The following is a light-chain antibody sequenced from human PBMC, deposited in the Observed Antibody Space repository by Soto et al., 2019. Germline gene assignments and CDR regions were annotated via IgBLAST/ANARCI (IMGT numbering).Light chain of an antibody. J-gene: IGKJ2*01. Sequence: EIVLTQFPGTLSLSPGERATLSCRASQSVSSNYLAWYQQRPGQPPNLLIFGASNRAPGIPDRFSGSGSGTDFTLTISRLEPDDFATYYCQQYNSYSPMYTFGQGTKLEIK. CDR2: GAS. CDR1: QSVSSNY. CDR3: QQYNSYSPMYT. V-gene: IGKV3-20*01.